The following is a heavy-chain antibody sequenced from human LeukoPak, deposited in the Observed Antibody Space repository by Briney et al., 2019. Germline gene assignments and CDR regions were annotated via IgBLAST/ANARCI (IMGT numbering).Heavy chain of an antibody. CDR3: ARVMVVAAPGFDP. CDR1: GYTFTGYY. CDR2: INPNSGGT. J-gene: IGHJ5*02. V-gene: IGHV1-2*02. D-gene: IGHD2-15*01. Sequence: ASVKVSCKASGYTFTGYYMHWVRQAPGQGLEWMGWINPNSGGTNYAQKFQGRVTMTWDTSISTAYMELSRLRSDDTAVYYCARVMVVAAPGFDPWGQGTLVTVSS.